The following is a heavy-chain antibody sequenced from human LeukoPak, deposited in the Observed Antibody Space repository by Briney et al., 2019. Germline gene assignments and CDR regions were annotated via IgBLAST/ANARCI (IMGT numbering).Heavy chain of an antibody. CDR2: VYTSGST. CDR1: GVSITSGGYY. V-gene: IGHV4-61*09. Sequence: SETLSLTCTVSGVSITSGGYYWMWIRQPAGKGLEWIGHVYTSGSTKYNPSLKTPVSISLDTSKNHFSLKVGSVTAADTAVYYCARASGIEDYWGQGTLVFVSS. CDR3: ARASGIEDY. D-gene: IGHD3-10*01. J-gene: IGHJ4*02.